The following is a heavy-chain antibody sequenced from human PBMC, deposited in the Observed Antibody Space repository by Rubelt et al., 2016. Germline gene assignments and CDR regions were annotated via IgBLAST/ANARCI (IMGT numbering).Heavy chain of an antibody. Sequence: GGGLVQPGGSLRLSCAASEFTLSGYWMSWVRQAPGKGLEWVANIKQDGTAKYYVDSVKGRFTISRDNAKNSLYLQMNSLRAEDTAVYYCARGRYCSSTSCYKGYYYMDVWGKGTTVTVSS. CDR2: IKQDGTAK. CDR3: ARGRYCSSTSCYKGYYYMDV. J-gene: IGHJ6*03. D-gene: IGHD2-2*02. V-gene: IGHV3-7*05. CDR1: EFTLSGYW.